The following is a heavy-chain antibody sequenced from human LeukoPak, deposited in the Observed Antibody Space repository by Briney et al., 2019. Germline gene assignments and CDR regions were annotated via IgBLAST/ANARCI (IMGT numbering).Heavy chain of an antibody. CDR1: GGSISSYY. D-gene: IGHD3-10*01. Sequence: SETLSLTCTVSGGSISSYYWSWIRQPPGKGLEWIGEINHSGSTNYNPSLKSRVTISVDTSKNQFSLKLSSVTAADTAVYYCARGKNYYYGSGSYYPRKLYFDYWGQGTLVTVSS. CDR2: INHSGST. CDR3: ARGKNYYYGSGSYYPRKLYFDY. J-gene: IGHJ4*02. V-gene: IGHV4-34*01.